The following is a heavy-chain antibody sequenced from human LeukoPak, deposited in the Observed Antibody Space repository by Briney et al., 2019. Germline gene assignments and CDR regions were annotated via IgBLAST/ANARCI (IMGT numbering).Heavy chain of an antibody. CDR3: ARLGDAFDI. CDR2: IWYDGSNK. CDR1: GFTFSSYG. V-gene: IGHV3-33*01. D-gene: IGHD1-26*01. Sequence: PGGSLRLSCAASGFTFSSYGMHWVRQAPGKGLEWVAVIWYDGSNKYYADSVKGRFTISRDNSKNTLYLQMNSLRAEDTAVYYCARLGDAFDIWAKGQWSPSLQ. J-gene: IGHJ3*02.